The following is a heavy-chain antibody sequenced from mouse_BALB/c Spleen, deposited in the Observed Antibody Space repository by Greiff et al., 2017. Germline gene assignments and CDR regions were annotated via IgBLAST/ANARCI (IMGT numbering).Heavy chain of an antibody. D-gene: IGHD1-1*01. CDR1: GFTFSSFG. CDR2: ISSGSSTI. CDR3: ARSYYYGSSSFAY. Sequence: EVQRVESGGGLVQPGGSRKLSCAASGFTFSSFGMHWVRQAPEKGLEWVAYISSGSSTIYYADTVKGRFTISRDNPKNTLFLQMTSLRSEDTAMYYCARSYYYGSSSFAYWGQGTLVTVSA. V-gene: IGHV5-17*02. J-gene: IGHJ3*01.